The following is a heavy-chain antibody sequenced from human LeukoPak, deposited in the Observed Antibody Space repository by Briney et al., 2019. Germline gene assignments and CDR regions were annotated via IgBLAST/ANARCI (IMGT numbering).Heavy chain of an antibody. V-gene: IGHV4-38-2*02. J-gene: IGHJ4*02. CDR3: AGTGVVGATDFFDY. D-gene: IGHD1-26*01. CDR2: IYHSGST. Sequence: PSKTLSRTCTVSGDSISSGYYWGWIRQPPGKGLEWIGSIYHSGSTYYNPSLKSRVTISVDTSKNQFSLKLSSVTAADTAVYYCAGTGVVGATDFFDYWGQGTLVTVSS. CDR1: GDSISSGYY.